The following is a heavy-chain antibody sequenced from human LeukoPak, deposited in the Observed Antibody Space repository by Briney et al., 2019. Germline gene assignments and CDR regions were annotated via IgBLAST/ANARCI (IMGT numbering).Heavy chain of an antibody. Sequence: SVKVSCKASGGTFSSYAISWVRQAPGQGLAWMGRIIPILGIANYAQKFQGRVTITADKSTSTAYMELSSLRSEDTAVYYCARDGTNSSSWYQYYYYGMDVWGQGTTVTVSS. D-gene: IGHD6-13*01. J-gene: IGHJ6*02. CDR3: ARDGTNSSSWYQYYYYGMDV. CDR2: IIPILGIA. CDR1: GGTFSSYA. V-gene: IGHV1-69*04.